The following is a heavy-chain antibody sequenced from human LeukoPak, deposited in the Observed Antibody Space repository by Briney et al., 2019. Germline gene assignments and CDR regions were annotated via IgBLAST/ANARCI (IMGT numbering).Heavy chain of an antibody. CDR1: GGSFSGYY. V-gene: IGHV4-34*01. Sequence: SETLSLTCAVYGGSFSGYYWSWIRQPPGKGLEWIGEINHSGSTNYNPSLKSRVTISVDTSKNQFSLKLSSVTAADTAVYYCAATYCSGGSCPNFDYWGQGALVTVSS. CDR2: INHSGST. D-gene: IGHD2-15*01. J-gene: IGHJ4*02. CDR3: AATYCSGGSCPNFDY.